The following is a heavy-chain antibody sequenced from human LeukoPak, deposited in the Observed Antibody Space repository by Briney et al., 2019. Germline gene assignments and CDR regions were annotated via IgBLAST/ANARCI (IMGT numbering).Heavy chain of an antibody. J-gene: IGHJ6*02. CDR3: ARGGSSSWHYYYYYGMDV. CDR2: IFYGGST. Sequence: GFLLILCCAFWVTVISHYMNWGRPAPGEGVEGVSGIFYGGSTYYADSVKGRFTISRDNSKNTLYLQMNSLRAEDTAVYYCARGGSSSWHYYYYYGMDVWGQGTTVTVSS. V-gene: IGHV3-53*01. CDR1: WVTVISHY. D-gene: IGHD6-13*01.